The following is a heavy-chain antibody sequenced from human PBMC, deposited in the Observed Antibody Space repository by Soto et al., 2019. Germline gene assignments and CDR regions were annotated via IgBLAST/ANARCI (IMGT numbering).Heavy chain of an antibody. J-gene: IGHJ6*02. CDR1: GGSFREYY. D-gene: IGHD3-16*01. V-gene: IGHV4-34*01. CDR3: ARAFITVIGGEFYYYSGRDV. CDR2: INQSGTT. Sequence: VDLHQWGAGVLRPSETLSLTCAVNGGSFREYYWSWLRQPPGKGLEWIGEINQSGTTHYNPSLKRRINISIDPSKNHSSLTLTSVTAADTAKYYCARAFITVIGGEFYYYSGRDVWGQGPTVTFSS.